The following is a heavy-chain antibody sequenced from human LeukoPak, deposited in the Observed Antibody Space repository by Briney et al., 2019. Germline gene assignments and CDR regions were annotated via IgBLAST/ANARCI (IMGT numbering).Heavy chain of an antibody. CDR1: GASISSYY. V-gene: IGHV4-59*08. J-gene: IGHJ4*02. D-gene: IGHD3-10*01. CDR2: ISYSGST. Sequence: SETLSLTCTVSGASISSYYWSWIRQPPGKGLGWIGYISYSGSTNYNPSLKSRVTISADTSKNQVSLTLSSVTAADTAVYYCARHPELYFFDYWGQGTLVTVSS. CDR3: ARHPELYFFDY.